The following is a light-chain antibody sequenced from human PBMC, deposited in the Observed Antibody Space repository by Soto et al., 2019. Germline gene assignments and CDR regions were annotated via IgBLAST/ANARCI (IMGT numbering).Light chain of an antibody. CDR3: QVWDSSSDHGV. J-gene: IGLJ2*01. CDR1: NSGSKS. V-gene: IGLV3-21*04. Sequence: SYELSEPPSGAGAPGGTARSTCGGNNSGSKSEHWYQENPGQAPVLVIYYDGDRPSGIPERYSGYNSGNTATLTISRVEAGDEADYYCQVWDSSSDHGVFGGGTKVTVL. CDR2: YDG.